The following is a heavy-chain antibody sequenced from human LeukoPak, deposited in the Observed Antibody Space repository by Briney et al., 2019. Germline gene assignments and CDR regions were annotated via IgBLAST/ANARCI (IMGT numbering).Heavy chain of an antibody. D-gene: IGHD3-10*01. CDR3: AKDLVTGSLDY. Sequence: GGSLRLSCVASGFTFSSYALSWVRQAPGKGLDCVSVISGSDGYTYYADSVRGRFTISRDNSKNTLYLQMNSLRAEDTAIYYCAKDLVTGSLDYWGQGTLVTVSS. V-gene: IGHV3-23*01. CDR1: GFTFSSYA. J-gene: IGHJ4*02. CDR2: ISGSDGYT.